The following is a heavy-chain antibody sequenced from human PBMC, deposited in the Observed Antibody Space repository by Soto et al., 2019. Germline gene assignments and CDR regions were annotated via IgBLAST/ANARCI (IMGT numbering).Heavy chain of an antibody. CDR1: GFTFSSYA. Sequence: ESGGGVVQPGRSLRLSCAASGFTFSSYAMHWVRQAPGKGLEWVAVISYDGSNKYYADSVKGRFTISRDNSKNTLYLQMNSLRAEDTAVYYCAREMVIVVVTAIHGAFDYWGQGTLVTVSS. D-gene: IGHD2-21*02. J-gene: IGHJ4*02. CDR3: AREMVIVVVTAIHGAFDY. V-gene: IGHV3-30-3*01. CDR2: ISYDGSNK.